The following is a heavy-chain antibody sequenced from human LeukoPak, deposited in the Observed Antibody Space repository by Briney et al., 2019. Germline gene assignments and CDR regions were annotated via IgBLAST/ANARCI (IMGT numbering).Heavy chain of an antibody. CDR1: GFTFSSYG. Sequence: GRSLRLSCAASGFTFSSYGMHWVRQPPGKGLEWVAVIWYDGSNKYYADSVKGRFTISRDNSKNTLYLQMNSLRAEDTAVYYCARGPAMVRGVILDYWGQGTLVTVSS. D-gene: IGHD3-10*01. V-gene: IGHV3-33*01. CDR3: ARGPAMVRGVILDY. CDR2: IWYDGSNK. J-gene: IGHJ4*02.